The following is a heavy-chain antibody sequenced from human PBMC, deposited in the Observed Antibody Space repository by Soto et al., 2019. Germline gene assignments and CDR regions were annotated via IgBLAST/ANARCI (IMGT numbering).Heavy chain of an antibody. CDR3: AKEIFGRGNLIAARNYGMDV. J-gene: IGHJ6*02. Sequence: QVQLVESGGGVVQPGRSLRLSCAASGFTFSSYGMHWVRQAPGKGLEWVAVISYDGSNKYYADSVKGRFTISRDNSKNTLYLQMNSLRAEDTAVYYCAKEIFGRGNLIAARNYGMDVWGQGTTVTVSS. CDR1: GFTFSSYG. V-gene: IGHV3-30*18. D-gene: IGHD6-6*01. CDR2: ISYDGSNK.